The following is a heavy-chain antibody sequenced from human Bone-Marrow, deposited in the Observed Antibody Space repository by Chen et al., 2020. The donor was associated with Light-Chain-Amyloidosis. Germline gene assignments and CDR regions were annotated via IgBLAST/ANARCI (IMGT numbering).Heavy chain of an antibody. CDR2: IYHGDSDT. J-gene: IGHJ6*02. CDR1: GNSITNYW. Sequence: EVQLVQSGAEVKKTGESLKISCKGSGNSITNYWIGWVRQMPGKGLEWMGIIYHGDSDTRYSPSFQGQVTISADKSISTAYLQWSSLKASDTAMYYCLRRNMGGTYLSSHYYGLDVWGQGTTVTVSS. D-gene: IGHD3-16*01. V-gene: IGHV5-51*01. CDR3: LRRNMGGTYLSSHYYGLDV.